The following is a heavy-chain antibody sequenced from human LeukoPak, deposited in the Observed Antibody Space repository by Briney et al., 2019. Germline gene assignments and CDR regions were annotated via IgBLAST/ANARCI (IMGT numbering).Heavy chain of an antibody. CDR2: ISSSSNSI. D-gene: IGHD1-26*01. J-gene: IGHJ4*02. CDR3: ARGAPDY. V-gene: IGHV3-21*04. CDR1: GFTFSHYS. Sequence: PGGSLRLSCAASGFTFSHYSMNWVRQAPGKGLEWVSVISSSSNSIQYADSVKGRFTISRDNANNSLYLQMNSLRAEDTAVYYCARGAPDYWGQGTLVTVSS.